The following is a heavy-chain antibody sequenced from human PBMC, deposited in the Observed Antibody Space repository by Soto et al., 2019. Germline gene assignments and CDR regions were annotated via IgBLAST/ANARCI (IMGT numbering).Heavy chain of an antibody. CDR3: ARAYYDILTGYYPNVFDY. CDR1: GFTFSSYG. Sequence: QVQLVESGGGVVQPGRSLRLSCAASGFTFSSYGMHWVRQAPGKGLEWVAVIWYDGSNKYYADSVKGRFTISRDNSKNTLYLQMNSLRAEDTAVYYCARAYYDILTGYYPNVFDYWGQGTLVTVSS. J-gene: IGHJ4*02. CDR2: IWYDGSNK. V-gene: IGHV3-33*01. D-gene: IGHD3-9*01.